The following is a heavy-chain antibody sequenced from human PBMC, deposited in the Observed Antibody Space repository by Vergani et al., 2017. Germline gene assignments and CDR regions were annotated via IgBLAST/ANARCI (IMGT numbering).Heavy chain of an antibody. J-gene: IGHJ6*03. CDR2: IIPIFGTA. CDR1: GGTFSSYA. Sequence: QVQLVQSGAEVKKPGSSVKVSCKASGGTFSSYAISWVRQAPGKGLEWMGGIIPIFGTANYAQKFQGRVTITADESTSTAYMELSSLRSEDTAVYYCARAILLWFGESKTSDYYYMDVWGKGTTVTVSS. D-gene: IGHD3-10*01. CDR3: ARAILLWFGESKTSDYYYMDV. V-gene: IGHV1-69*01.